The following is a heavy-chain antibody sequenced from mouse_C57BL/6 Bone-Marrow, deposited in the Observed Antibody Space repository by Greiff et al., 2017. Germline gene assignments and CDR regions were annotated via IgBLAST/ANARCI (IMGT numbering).Heavy chain of an antibody. CDR2: IRSKSSNSAT. CDR3: VSGVTTTGYAMDY. CDR1: GFTFNTYA. Sequence: EADGGLVQPKGSLKLSCAASGFTFNTYAMHWVRQAPGKGLEWVARIRSKSSNSATYYADSVKDRFTISRDDSQSMLYLQMNNLKAEDTAMYYCVSGVTTTGYAMDYWGQGTSVTVSS. J-gene: IGHJ4*01. D-gene: IGHD2-13*01. V-gene: IGHV10-3*01.